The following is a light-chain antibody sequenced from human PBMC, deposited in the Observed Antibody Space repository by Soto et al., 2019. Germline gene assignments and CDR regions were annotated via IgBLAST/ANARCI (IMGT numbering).Light chain of an antibody. V-gene: IGKV1-5*03. Sequence: DIQMTQSPSTLSASVGDRVTITCRASQSISSWLAWYQQKPGKAPKLLIYKASSLESGVPSRFSGSGSGTEVTLTISSLQPDDFATYYCQQYNSYSWMLGQGTKVEIK. CDR2: KAS. J-gene: IGKJ1*01. CDR3: QQYNSYSWM. CDR1: QSISSW.